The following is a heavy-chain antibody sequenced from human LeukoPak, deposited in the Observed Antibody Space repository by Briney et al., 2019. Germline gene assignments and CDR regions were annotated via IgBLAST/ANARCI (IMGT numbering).Heavy chain of an antibody. J-gene: IGHJ1*01. Sequence: GGSLRLSCAASGFTFSSFGMHWVRQAPGKGLEWVAAISYDGGNKYYADSVKGRCTISRDNSKNTLYVQMNSLTTEDTAVYYCAKDTGYSSSWGQGTLVTVSS. D-gene: IGHD6-13*01. V-gene: IGHV3-30*18. CDR3: AKDTGYSSS. CDR1: GFTFSSFG. CDR2: ISYDGGNK.